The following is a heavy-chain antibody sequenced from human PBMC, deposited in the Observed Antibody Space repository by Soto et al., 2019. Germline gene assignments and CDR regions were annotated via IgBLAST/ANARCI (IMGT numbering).Heavy chain of an antibody. CDR1: GSPFSSRSYY. CDR2: IYYSGST. V-gene: IGHV4-39*01. CDR3: AGCIAARLSSPQKNGWFDS. J-gene: IGHJ5*01. Sequence: SETLSLTCTVSGSPFSSRSYYWGWIRQPPGKGLEWFGSIYYSGSTYYNPSLESRVTIYVDTSKNQFSLKLSSVTASVKAVYYCAGCIAARLSSPQKNGWFDSWGRRTRVTVAS. D-gene: IGHD6-6*01.